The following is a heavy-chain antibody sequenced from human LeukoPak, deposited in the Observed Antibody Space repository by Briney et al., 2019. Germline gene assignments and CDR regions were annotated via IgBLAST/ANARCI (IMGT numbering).Heavy chain of an antibody. CDR1: GFTVSSNS. V-gene: IGHV3-53*01. J-gene: IGHJ4*02. D-gene: IGHD3-22*01. Sequence: PGGSLRLSCTVSGFTVSSNSMSWVRQAPGKGLEWVSFIYSGGNTHYSDSVKGRFTISRDNSKNTLYLQMNSLRAEDTAVYYCAKVGSYDSSGYYQPHFFDYWGQGTLVTVSS. CDR2: IYSGGNT. CDR3: AKVGSYDSSGYYQPHFFDY.